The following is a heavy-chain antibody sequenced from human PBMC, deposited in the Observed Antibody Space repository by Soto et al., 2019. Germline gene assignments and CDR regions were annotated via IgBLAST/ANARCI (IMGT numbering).Heavy chain of an antibody. CDR3: ARDPVDLFGYMDV. J-gene: IGHJ6*02. Sequence: QAELVQSGAEVKKPGSSGNVSCKASGGTFASYSITWVRQAPGQRPEWMGEIIPLLKTVNYAQKVPVRVTITGDRSTSTVYMALSRLRSDDTAVYYCARDPVDLFGYMDVWGHGTTVTVS. CDR1: GGTFASYS. V-gene: IGHV1-69*06. CDR2: IIPLLKTV. D-gene: IGHD6-25*01.